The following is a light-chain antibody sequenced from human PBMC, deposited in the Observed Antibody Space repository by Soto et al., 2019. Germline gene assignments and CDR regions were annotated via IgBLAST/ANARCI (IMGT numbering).Light chain of an antibody. CDR2: GAS. V-gene: IGKV1-12*01. Sequence: DIQMNQSPSSVSASVGDRVTITCRASQGISSWLAWYQQKPGKAPKLLIYGASSLQSGVPSRFSGSRSGTDFTLNISSRQPEDFATYYWQQANRFPFTFGPGSKGDIK. CDR3: QQANRFPFT. CDR1: QGISSW. J-gene: IGKJ3*01.